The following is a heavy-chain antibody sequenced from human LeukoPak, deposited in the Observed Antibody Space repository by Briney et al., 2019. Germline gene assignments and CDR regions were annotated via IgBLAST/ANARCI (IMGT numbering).Heavy chain of an antibody. D-gene: IGHD2-15*01. J-gene: IGHJ4*02. V-gene: IGHV4-59*01. Sequence: SETLSLTCTVSGVSISSYYWSWIRQPPGKGLEWIGYLYYSGNTNYNPSLKSRVTISVDTSKNQFSPKLSSVTAADTAVYYCARAGGGYSFNYWGQGTLVTVSS. CDR3: ARAGGGYSFNY. CDR2: LYYSGNT. CDR1: GVSISSYY.